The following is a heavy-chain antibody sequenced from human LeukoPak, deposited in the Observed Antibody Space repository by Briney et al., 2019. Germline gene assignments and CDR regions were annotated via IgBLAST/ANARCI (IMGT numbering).Heavy chain of an antibody. CDR2: IYSDGST. V-gene: IGHV3-66*01. Sequence: GGSLRLSCAASGFTVSSNYMSWVRQAPGKGLEWVPVIYSDGSTYYADSVKGRFTISRDNSKNTLYLQMNSLGAEDTAIYYCARDLGVPWLYGMDVWGQGTTVTVSS. J-gene: IGHJ6*02. CDR1: GFTVSSNY. D-gene: IGHD4/OR15-4a*01. CDR3: ARDLGVPWLYGMDV.